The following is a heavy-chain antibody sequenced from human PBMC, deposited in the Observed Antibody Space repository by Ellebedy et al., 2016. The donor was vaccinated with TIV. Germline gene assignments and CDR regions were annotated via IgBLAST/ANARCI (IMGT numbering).Heavy chain of an antibody. V-gene: IGHV3-23*01. Sequence: GESLKISXAASGFTFSSYAMSWVRQAPGRRLEWVSAISGSGGSTHYVDSVRGRFTIYRDNSKNTLYLQMTSLRAENTAVYYCARAPTAIFAHFYYYYYYMDVWGKGTTVTVSS. J-gene: IGHJ6*03. CDR1: GFTFSSYA. CDR3: ARAPTAIFAHFYYYYYYMDV. CDR2: ISGSGGST. D-gene: IGHD2-21*02.